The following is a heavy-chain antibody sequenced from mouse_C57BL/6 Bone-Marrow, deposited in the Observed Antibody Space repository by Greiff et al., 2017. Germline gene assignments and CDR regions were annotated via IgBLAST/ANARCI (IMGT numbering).Heavy chain of an antibody. CDR2: IDPENGDT. J-gene: IGHJ3*01. CDR1: GFNIKDDY. V-gene: IGHV14-4*01. Sequence: VQLQQSGAELVRPGASVKLSCTASGFNIKDDYMHWVKQRPEQGLEWIGWIDPENGDTEYASKFQGKATITADTSSNTAYLQLSSLTYEDSAVYYCASWELLWFAYWGQGTLVTVSA. CDR3: ASWELLWFAY. D-gene: IGHD4-1*01.